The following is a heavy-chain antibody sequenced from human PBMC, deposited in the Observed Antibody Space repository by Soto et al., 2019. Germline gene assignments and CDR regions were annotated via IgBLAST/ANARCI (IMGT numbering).Heavy chain of an antibody. CDR3: ARHRPSSGGRWYDY. J-gene: IGHJ4*02. CDR2: IYYSGST. CDR1: GSSITSYY. Sequence: TRALTWASGGSSITSYYWRLIQEPARKGLEWGGYIYYSGSTNYNPSLKSRVTISVDTSKSQFSLKLSSVTAADTAVYYCARHRPSSGGRWYDYCGKGTLVTVSA. V-gene: IGHV4-59*08. D-gene: IGHD2-15*01.